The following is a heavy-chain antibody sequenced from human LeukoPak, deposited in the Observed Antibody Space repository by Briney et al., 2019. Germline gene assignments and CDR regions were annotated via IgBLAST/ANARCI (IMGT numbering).Heavy chain of an antibody. Sequence: GGSLRLSCAASGFTFSSYGMHWVRQAPGKGLEWVAVISYDGSNKYYADSVKGRFTISRDNSKNTLYLQMNSLRAEDTAVYYCARDLGTTNYYFDYWGQGTLVTVSS. J-gene: IGHJ4*02. D-gene: IGHD1-26*01. CDR2: ISYDGSNK. CDR1: GFTFSSYG. V-gene: IGHV3-30*03. CDR3: ARDLGTTNYYFDY.